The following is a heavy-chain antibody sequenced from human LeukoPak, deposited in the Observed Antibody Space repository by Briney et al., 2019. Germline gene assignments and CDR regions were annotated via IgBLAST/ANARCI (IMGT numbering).Heavy chain of an antibody. CDR1: GFTFSSYS. Sequence: GGSLRLSCAASGFTFSSYSMNWVRQAPGKGLEWVSSISSSSSYIYYADSVKGRFTISRDNAKNSLYLQMNSLRAEDTAVYYCARVSEVEWAPKDWGQGTLVTVSS. J-gene: IGHJ4*02. D-gene: IGHD3-3*01. CDR2: ISSSSSYI. V-gene: IGHV3-21*01. CDR3: ARVSEVEWAPKD.